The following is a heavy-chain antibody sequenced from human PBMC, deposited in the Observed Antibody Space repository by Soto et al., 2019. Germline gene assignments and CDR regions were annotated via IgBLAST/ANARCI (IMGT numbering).Heavy chain of an antibody. CDR3: ARRITMVRGPYYYYALDV. D-gene: IGHD3-10*01. J-gene: IGHJ6*02. CDR2: ITSTSSTK. Sequence: ASVKVSCKASGYTFTGYYMHWVRQAPGKGLEWLSYITSTSSTKSYADSVKGRFTISRDNAKNSLYLQMNSLRDEDTAVYYCARRITMVRGPYYYYALDVWGQGTTVTVSS. CDR1: GYTFTGYY. V-gene: IGHV3-48*02.